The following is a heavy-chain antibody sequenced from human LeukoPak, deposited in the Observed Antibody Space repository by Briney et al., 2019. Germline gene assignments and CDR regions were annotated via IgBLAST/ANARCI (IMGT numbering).Heavy chain of an antibody. V-gene: IGHV3-7*01. CDR2: IKEDGSEN. J-gene: IGHJ4*02. CDR3: ARQRYSDY. Sequence: GGSLRLSCAASGFTFSRYWMTWVRQAPGKGLEWVANIKEDGSENSYVESVKGRFTISRDNAKNSLYLQLNSLRAEDTADYFCARQRYSDYWGQGTLVTVSS. D-gene: IGHD1-1*01. CDR1: GFTFSRYW.